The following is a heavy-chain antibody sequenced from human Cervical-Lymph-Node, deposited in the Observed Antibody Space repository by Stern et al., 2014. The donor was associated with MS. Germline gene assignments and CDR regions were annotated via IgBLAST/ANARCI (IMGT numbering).Heavy chain of an antibody. V-gene: IGHV1-2*06. Sequence: QMQLVQSGAEMKKPGASVRVSCKTSGYTFTGYYVHWVRQAPGQGLEWMGRINPKNGVTNSVQKFQGRVTMTRDTSINTAYLELSELTSDDTAVYFCARDSVVEDLDSWGQGTLVIVSS. CDR2: INPKNGVT. CDR1: GYTFTGYY. D-gene: IGHD2-15*01. CDR3: ARDSVVEDLDS. J-gene: IGHJ1*01.